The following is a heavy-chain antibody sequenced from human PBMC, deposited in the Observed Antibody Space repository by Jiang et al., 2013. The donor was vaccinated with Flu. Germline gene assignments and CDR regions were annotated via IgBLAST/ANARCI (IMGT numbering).Heavy chain of an antibody. D-gene: IGHD6-19*01. CDR2: IYYSGST. V-gene: IGHV4-59*01. CDR3: ARAQFEGIAVAGHFDY. Sequence: PSETLSLTCTVSGGSISSYYWSWIRQPPGKGLEWIGYIYYSGSTNYNPSLKSRVTISVDTSKNQFSLKLSSVTAADTAVYYCARAQFEGIAVAGHFDYWGQGTLVTVSS. J-gene: IGHJ4*02. CDR1: GGSISSYY.